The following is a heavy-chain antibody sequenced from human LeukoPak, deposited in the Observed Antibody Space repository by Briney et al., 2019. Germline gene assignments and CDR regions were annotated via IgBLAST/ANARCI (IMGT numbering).Heavy chain of an antibody. D-gene: IGHD3-10*01. V-gene: IGHV3-7*04. J-gene: IGHJ4*02. Sequence: GGSLRLSCAASGVMFPSYWMAWVRQAPGKGLEWVANIKQDGSEKYYVDSVKGRFTISRDNAKNSVYLQMNSLRAEDTAVYYCARRHHFGFLDSWGQGALVTVSS. CDR2: IKQDGSEK. CDR3: ARRHHFGFLDS. CDR1: GVMFPSYW.